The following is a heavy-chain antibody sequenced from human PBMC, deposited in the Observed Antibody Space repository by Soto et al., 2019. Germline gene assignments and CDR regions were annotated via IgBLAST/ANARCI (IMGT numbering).Heavy chain of an antibody. V-gene: IGHV4-59*01. J-gene: IGHJ6*01. CDR3: ARGGATTHYYHYGKGG. D-gene: IGHD1-26*01. CDR1: GGSISSYY. CDR2: IYYSGST. Sequence: SETLSLTCTVSGGSISSYYWSWFRHPPAKGLEWNGYIYYSGSTNYNPSLKSRVTISVDTSKNQFSLKLGSVTAADTAVYYCARGGATTHYYHYGKGGRGRGATGTV.